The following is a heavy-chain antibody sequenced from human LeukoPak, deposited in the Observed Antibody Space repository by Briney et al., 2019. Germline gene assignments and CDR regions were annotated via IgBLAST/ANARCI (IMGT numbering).Heavy chain of an antibody. J-gene: IGHJ4*02. Sequence: ASVKVSCTASGYTFTGYYMYWVRHAPGQGLEWMGWVNPNSGGTNYAQKFQGRVTMTRDTSLSTAYTGLRRLRSDATAAYYCARDAFSEITMVRGLIDYWGQGTLVTVSS. CDR2: VNPNSGGT. D-gene: IGHD3-10*01. CDR1: GYTFTGYY. CDR3: ARDAFSEITMVRGLIDY. V-gene: IGHV1-2*02.